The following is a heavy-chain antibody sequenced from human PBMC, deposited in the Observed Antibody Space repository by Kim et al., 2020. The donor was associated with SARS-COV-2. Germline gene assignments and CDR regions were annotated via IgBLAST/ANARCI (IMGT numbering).Heavy chain of an antibody. CDR2: ISAYNGNT. V-gene: IGHV1-18*04. Sequence: ASVKVSCKASGYTFTSYGISWVRQAPGQGLEWMGWISAYNGNTNYAQKLQGRVTMTTDTSTSTAYMELRSLRSDDTAVYYCARVREIVWRSYPFDNWGQGTLVTVSS. CDR1: GYTFTSYG. CDR3: ARVREIVWRSYPFDN. D-gene: IGHD3-16*02. J-gene: IGHJ4*02.